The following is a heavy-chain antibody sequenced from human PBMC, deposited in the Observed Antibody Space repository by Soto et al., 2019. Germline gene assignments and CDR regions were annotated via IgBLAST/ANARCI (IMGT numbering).Heavy chain of an antibody. Sequence: QVQLQESGPGLVKPSETLSLTCTVSGGSVSSASHYWNWIRQSTGKGLEWIGYIYYSGSTAYNPSLRSRVTISLDTSKNQFSLKLSSVTAADTAVYYCARDKEISTPHYYFGMDVWGQGTTVTVSS. CDR1: GGSVSSASHY. D-gene: IGHD2-2*01. J-gene: IGHJ6*02. V-gene: IGHV4-61*01. CDR2: IYYSGST. CDR3: ARDKEISTPHYYFGMDV.